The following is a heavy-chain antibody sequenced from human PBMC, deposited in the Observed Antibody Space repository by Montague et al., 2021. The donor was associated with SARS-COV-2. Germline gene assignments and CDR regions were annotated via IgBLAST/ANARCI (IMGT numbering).Heavy chain of an antibody. J-gene: IGHJ6*02. CDR1: GDSISTDNW. CDR2: INHSGST. Sequence: SETLSLTCVVSGDSISTDNWWTWVRLPPGKGLEWIGEINHSGSTNYNPSLKSRVTISVDTSENQFSLKLSSVTAADTAVYYCARGSGCSGGSCYSEWDPYYYYGMDVWGQGTTVTVSS. D-gene: IGHD2-15*01. CDR3: ARGSGCSGGSCYSEWDPYYYYGMDV. V-gene: IGHV4-4*02.